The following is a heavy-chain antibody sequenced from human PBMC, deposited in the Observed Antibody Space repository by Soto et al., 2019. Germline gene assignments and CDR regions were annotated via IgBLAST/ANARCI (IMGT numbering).Heavy chain of an antibody. CDR2: IYYSGST. V-gene: IGHV4-59*01. D-gene: IGHD4-17*01. Sequence: QVQLQESGPGLVKPSETLSLTCTVSGGSISSYYWSWIRQPPGKGLEWIGYIYYSGSTNYNPSLKSRVTISVDTCKNQFSLKLSSVTAADTAVYYCARSTYSSTVTPLDYWGQGTLVTVSS. J-gene: IGHJ4*02. CDR3: ARSTYSSTVTPLDY. CDR1: GGSISSYY.